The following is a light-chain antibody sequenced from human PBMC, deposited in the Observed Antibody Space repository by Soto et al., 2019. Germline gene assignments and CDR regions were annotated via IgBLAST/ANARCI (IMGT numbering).Light chain of an antibody. Sequence: DIQMTQPPSSLAALVGVRVTLTCRASHGISNCLALYRQKPGEVPKLLIYAASGLQSGVPSRFSGSGSGTDSTLTISSLQPEDVGTDHLQLCHSPPFSFGPGTKLDVK. CDR3: QLCHSPPFS. CDR2: AAS. V-gene: IGKV1-27*01. J-gene: IGKJ3*01. CDR1: HGISNC.